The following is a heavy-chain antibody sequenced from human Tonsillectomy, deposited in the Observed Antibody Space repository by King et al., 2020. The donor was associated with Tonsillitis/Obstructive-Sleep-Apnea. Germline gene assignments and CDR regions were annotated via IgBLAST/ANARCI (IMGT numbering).Heavy chain of an antibody. CDR3: PTSAYGDYVFDY. J-gene: IGHJ4*02. D-gene: IGHD4-17*01. CDR2: IKSRADGGTT. Sequence: VQLVESGGGLVNPGGSLRLSCAASGFSFSNARMSWVRQAPGKGLERVGHIKSRADGGTTDFAAPVKGRFTISRDDSKNTLYLQLNSLRTEDTAVYYCPTSAYGDYVFDYWGQGTLVTVAS. V-gene: IGHV3-15*01. CDR1: GFSFSNAR.